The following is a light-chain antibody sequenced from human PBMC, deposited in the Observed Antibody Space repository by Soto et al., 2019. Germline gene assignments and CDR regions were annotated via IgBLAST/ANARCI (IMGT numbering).Light chain of an antibody. Sequence: QSVLTQPPSASGSPGQSVTISCTGTSSDVGGYNYVSWYQQHPGKAPKLMIYEVSKRPSGVPDRFSGSKSGNTASLTVAGLQAEDEADYYCSSYAGSNNSLYVFGTGTKLTFL. CDR3: SSYAGSNNSLYV. CDR2: EVS. V-gene: IGLV2-8*01. J-gene: IGLJ1*01. CDR1: SSDVGGYNY.